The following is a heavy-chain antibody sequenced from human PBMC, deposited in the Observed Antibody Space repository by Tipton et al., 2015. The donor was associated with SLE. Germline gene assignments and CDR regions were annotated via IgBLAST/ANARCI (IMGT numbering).Heavy chain of an antibody. Sequence: TLSLTCAVYGGSFSGYHWSWIRQPPGKGLEWIGYIYYSGSTNYNPSLKSRVTISVDTSKNQFSLKLSSVTAADTAVYYCARVSGGLLWFGEFLDWGQGTLVTVSS. D-gene: IGHD3-10*01. V-gene: IGHV4-59*01. CDR1: GGSFSGYH. CDR2: IYYSGST. CDR3: ARVSGGLLWFGEFLD. J-gene: IGHJ4*02.